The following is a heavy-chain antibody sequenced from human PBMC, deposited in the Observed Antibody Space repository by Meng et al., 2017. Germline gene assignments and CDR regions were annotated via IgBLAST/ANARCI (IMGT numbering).Heavy chain of an antibody. J-gene: IGHJ6*02. V-gene: IGHV3-15*01. CDR1: GSTFSNAW. CDR2: IKSKTDGGTT. CDR3: TTIQAGYDFWSGTYYYYGMDV. D-gene: IGHD3-3*01. Sequence: GESLKISCAASGSTFSNAWMSWVRQAPGKGLEWVGRIKSKTDGGTTDYAAPVKGRFTISRDDSKNTLYLQMNSLKTEDTAVYYCTTIQAGYDFWSGTYYYYGMDVWGQGTTVTVSS.